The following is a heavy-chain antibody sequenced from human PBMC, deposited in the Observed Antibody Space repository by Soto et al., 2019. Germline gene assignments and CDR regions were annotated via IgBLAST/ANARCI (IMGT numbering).Heavy chain of an antibody. J-gene: IGHJ6*02. CDR3: AKDITQQLVPYYYHGMDV. V-gene: IGHV3-30*18. CDR1: GFTFSSYG. D-gene: IGHD6-13*01. CDR2: ISYDGSNK. Sequence: GGSLRLSCAASGFTFSSYGMHWVRQAPGKGLEWVAVISYDGSNKYYADSVKGRFTISRDNSKNTLYLQMNSLRAEDTAVYYCAKDITQQLVPYYYHGMDVWGQGTTVTVSS.